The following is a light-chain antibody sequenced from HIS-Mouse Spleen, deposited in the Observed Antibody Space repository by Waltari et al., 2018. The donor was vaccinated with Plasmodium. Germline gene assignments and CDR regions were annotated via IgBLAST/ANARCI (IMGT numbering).Light chain of an antibody. V-gene: IGLV3-25*03. CDR3: QSADSSGTYRV. CDR1: AFPNPS. CDR2: KDR. J-gene: IGLJ2*01. Sequence: SYELTQPPSVPVSPGPTARHPGPGDAFPNPSTYVYQQKPGQAPVLVIYKDRERPSGNPERFSGSSSGTTVTLTISGVQAEDEADYYCQSADSSGTYRVFGGGTKLTVL.